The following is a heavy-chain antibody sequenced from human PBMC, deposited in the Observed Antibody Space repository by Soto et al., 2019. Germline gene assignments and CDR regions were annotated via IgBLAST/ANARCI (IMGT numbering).Heavy chain of an antibody. D-gene: IGHD5-12*01. CDR3: AKDHSPFSGYNSVDY. CDR2: ISGSGTNT. J-gene: IGHJ4*02. CDR1: GFTFSSYV. Sequence: EVRLLESGGGLIQPGGSLRLSCEASGFTFSSYVMTWVRQAPGTGLEWVSGISGSGTNTYYAGSVKGRFTISRDNSKNTLYLQMTSLRAEDTAEYYRAKDHSPFSGYNSVDYWGEGTLVTVSS. V-gene: IGHV3-23*01.